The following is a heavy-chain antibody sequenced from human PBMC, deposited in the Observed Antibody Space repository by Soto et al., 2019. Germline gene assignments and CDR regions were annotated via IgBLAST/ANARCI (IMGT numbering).Heavy chain of an antibody. J-gene: IGHJ4*02. D-gene: IGHD3-9*01. V-gene: IGHV3-53*01. Sequence: GGALRRSCAASGFSVTDHYMTRVRQAPGKGLEWVSVLYTGGSAYYGDSVKGRFTISRDSSTNTLYLQMNSLKVGDTAFYFCARSFNDWTTYFDYWSEGTLVTVSS. CDR2: LYTGGSA. CDR1: GFSVTDHY. CDR3: ARSFNDWTTYFDY.